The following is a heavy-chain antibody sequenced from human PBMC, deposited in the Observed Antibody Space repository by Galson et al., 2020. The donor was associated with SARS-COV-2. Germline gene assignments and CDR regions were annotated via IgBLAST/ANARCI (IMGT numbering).Heavy chain of an antibody. CDR1: GASIRSYY. CDR2: IYHSGTT. J-gene: IGHJ4*02. Sequence: SLTCIVSGASIRSYYWNWIRQSPGKGLEWIGYIYHSGTTDYNPSLKSRVTISLDTSKNQFSLKLTSVTAADTAVYYCASQSEGFDYWGQGTRVTVSS. V-gene: IGHV4-59*08. CDR3: ASQSEGFDY.